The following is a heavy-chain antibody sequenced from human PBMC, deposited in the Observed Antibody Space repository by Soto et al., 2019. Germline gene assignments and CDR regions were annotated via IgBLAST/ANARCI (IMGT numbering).Heavy chain of an antibody. J-gene: IGHJ4*02. D-gene: IGHD6-19*01. V-gene: IGHV4-59*01. Sequence: SETLSLTCSVSGGSISGAYWSWIRQSPGKGLEWLGYVYYTGSTNYSPSLRSRVSVSVDTSKNEFSLRLSSVTAADTAVYFCARSVAVPGAHIDYWGQGTQVTVSS. CDR3: ARSVAVPGAHIDY. CDR2: VYYTGST. CDR1: GGSISGAY.